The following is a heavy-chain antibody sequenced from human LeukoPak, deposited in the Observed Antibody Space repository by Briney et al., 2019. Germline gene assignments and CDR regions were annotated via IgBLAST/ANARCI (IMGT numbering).Heavy chain of an antibody. CDR2: ISSNASAI. CDR1: GFTFSDYY. J-gene: IGHJ4*02. Sequence: GGSLRLSCAASGFTFSDYYMSWIRQAPGKGLEWVSYISSNASAIYYADSVKGRFTISRDNAKNSLHLQMNSLRAEDTAVYYCASGSSTSRMLGYWGQGTLVTVSS. D-gene: IGHD2-2*01. CDR3: ASGSSTSRMLGY. V-gene: IGHV3-11*01.